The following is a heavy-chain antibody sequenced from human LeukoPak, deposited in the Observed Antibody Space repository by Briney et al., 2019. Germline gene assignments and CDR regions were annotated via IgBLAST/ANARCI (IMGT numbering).Heavy chain of an antibody. D-gene: IGHD5-18*01. CDR3: ARGYSYGSDYYYGMDV. J-gene: IGHJ6*02. Sequence: ASVKVSCKASGYTFTIYAISRVRQAPGQGLEWMGWISGYNGNTKYAQKVQGRVTMTTDTSTSTAYMELRSLRSDDTAVYYCARGYSYGSDYYYGMDVWGQGTTVTVSS. V-gene: IGHV1-18*01. CDR2: ISGYNGNT. CDR1: GYTFTIYA.